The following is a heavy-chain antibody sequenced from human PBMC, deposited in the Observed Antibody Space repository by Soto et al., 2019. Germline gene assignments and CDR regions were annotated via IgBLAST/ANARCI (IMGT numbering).Heavy chain of an antibody. CDR1: GFSISGYW. Sequence: EVQLVESGGGLVQPGGSLRLSCAASGFSISGYWMSLVRQAPGKGLEWVANIKQDGSEKYYVDSLKGRFTISRDNAKNSLYLQMNSLRAEDTALYYCVRDNSRGFWGQGTLVTVSS. CDR3: VRDNSRGF. D-gene: IGHD2-21*01. V-gene: IGHV3-7*01. J-gene: IGHJ4*02. CDR2: IKQDGSEK.